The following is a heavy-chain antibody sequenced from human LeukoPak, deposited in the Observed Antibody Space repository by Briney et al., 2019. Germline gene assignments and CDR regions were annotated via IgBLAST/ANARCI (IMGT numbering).Heavy chain of an antibody. Sequence: GGSLRLSCAASGFTFSSYSMNWVRQAPGKGLEWVSSISTTGSFIYYADSVKGRFTVSRDYAKNSLFLQMTSLRAEDTAVYYCARVDYGDYYFDYWGQGTLVTVSS. D-gene: IGHD4-17*01. V-gene: IGHV3-21*01. J-gene: IGHJ4*02. CDR1: GFTFSSYS. CDR2: ISTTGSFI. CDR3: ARVDYGDYYFDY.